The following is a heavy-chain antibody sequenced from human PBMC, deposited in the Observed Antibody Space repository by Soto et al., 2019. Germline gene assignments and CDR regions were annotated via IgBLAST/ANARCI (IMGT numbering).Heavy chain of an antibody. CDR2: IVVGSGNT. CDR1: GFTFTSSA. Sequence: GASVKVSCKASGFTFTSSAVQWVRQARGQRLEWIGWIVVGSGNTNYAQKFQERVTITRDMSTSTAYMELSSLRSEDTAVYYCAGGFGYYYDSSGYYSPAEYNWFDPWGQGTLVTVSS. J-gene: IGHJ5*02. CDR3: AGGFGYYYDSSGYYSPAEYNWFDP. V-gene: IGHV1-58*01. D-gene: IGHD3-22*01.